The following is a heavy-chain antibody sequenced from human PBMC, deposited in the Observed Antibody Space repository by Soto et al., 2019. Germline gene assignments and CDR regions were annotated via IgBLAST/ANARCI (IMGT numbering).Heavy chain of an antibody. V-gene: IGHV3-48*03. Sequence: PGGSLRLSCAASGFTFSSYEMNWVRQAPGKGLERVSYISSSGSTIYYADSVKGRFTISRDNAKNSLYLQMNSLRAEDTAVYYCARDNRYYDFWSGYQKTYGMDVWGQGTTVTVSS. D-gene: IGHD3-3*01. CDR3: ARDNRYYDFWSGYQKTYGMDV. CDR2: ISSSGSTI. J-gene: IGHJ6*02. CDR1: GFTFSSYE.